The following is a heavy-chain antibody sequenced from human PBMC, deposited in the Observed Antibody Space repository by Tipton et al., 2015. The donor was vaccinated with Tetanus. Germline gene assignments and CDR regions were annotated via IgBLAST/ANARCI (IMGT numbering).Heavy chain of an antibody. V-gene: IGHV4-39*02. D-gene: IGHD6-13*01. J-gene: IGHJ6*02. CDR3: ARLSIASTGTYGLTFSYGMDV. Sequence: SLTCTVSDASITNSDFSWGWIRQPPGRGLEWIGSVDYSGSTYYNPSLKSRVAIFVDTSKNHFSLRLSSVTAADAAVYYCARLSIASTGTYGLTFSYGMDVWGPGTTVTVSS. CDR2: VDYSGST. CDR1: DASITNSDFS.